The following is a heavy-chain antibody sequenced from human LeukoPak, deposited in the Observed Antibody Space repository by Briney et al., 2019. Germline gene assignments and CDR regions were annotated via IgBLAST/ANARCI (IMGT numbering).Heavy chain of an antibody. CDR2: ISAYNGNT. V-gene: IGHV1-18*01. CDR1: GYTFTSYG. CDR3: ARDRERVVATMGYY. Sequence: ASVKVSCKASGYTFTSYGISWVRQAPGQALEWMGWISAYNGNTNYAQKLQGRVTMTTDTSTSTAYMELRSLRSDDTAVYYCARDRERVVATMGYYWGQGTLVTVSS. J-gene: IGHJ4*02. D-gene: IGHD5-12*01.